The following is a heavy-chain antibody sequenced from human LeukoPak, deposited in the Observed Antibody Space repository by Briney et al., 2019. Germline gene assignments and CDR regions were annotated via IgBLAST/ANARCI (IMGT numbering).Heavy chain of an antibody. CDR3: ARDSTTIFGGPQNLDPSFDY. J-gene: IGHJ4*02. CDR1: GYTFTSYY. V-gene: IGHV1-46*01. Sequence: ASVKVSCKASGYTFTSYYMHWVRQAPGQGLEWMGIINPSGGSTSYAQKFQGRVTMTRDTSTSTVYMELSSLRSEDTAVYYCARDSTTIFGGPQNLDPSFDYWGQGILVTVSS. D-gene: IGHD3-3*01. CDR2: INPSGGST.